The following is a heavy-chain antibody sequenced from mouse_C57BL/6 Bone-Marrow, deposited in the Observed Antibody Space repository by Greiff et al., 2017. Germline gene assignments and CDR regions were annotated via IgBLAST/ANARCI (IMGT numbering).Heavy chain of an antibody. J-gene: IGHJ2*01. CDR3: ESDQGIYYGNFYFDY. CDR1: GFTFSSYA. CDR2: ISDGGSYT. V-gene: IGHV5-4*03. Sequence: EVKVEESGGGLVKPGGSLKLSCAASGFTFSSYAMSWVRQTPEKRLEWVATISDGGSYTYYPNNVKGRFTISRENAKNNLYLQMSHLKAEDTAMYYGESDQGIYYGNFYFDYWGQSTTLTVSS. D-gene: IGHD2-1*01.